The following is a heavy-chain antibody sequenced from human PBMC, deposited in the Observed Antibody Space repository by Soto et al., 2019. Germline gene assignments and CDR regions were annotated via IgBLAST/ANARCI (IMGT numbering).Heavy chain of an antibody. V-gene: IGHV3-49*04. CDR2: IRKQSYQATT. D-gene: IGHD3-3*01. J-gene: IGHJ4*02. CDR1: EFPFDDFG. Sequence: PGGSLRLSCTGSEFPFDDFGINWVRQAPGKGLEWVGLIRKQSYQATTEYAAAVRGRITISRDTSIGIANLQINSLNIEDTAVYYYRGVECPVTAYVSLYWGQGTPVTVSS. CDR3: RGVECPVTAYVSLY.